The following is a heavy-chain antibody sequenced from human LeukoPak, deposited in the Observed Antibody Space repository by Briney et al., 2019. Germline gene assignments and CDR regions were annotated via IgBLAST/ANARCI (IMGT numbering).Heavy chain of an antibody. V-gene: IGHV3-30*04. Sequence: PGGSLRLSCTVSGFTVSTYTMHWVRQAPGKGLEWVAVVSHDGTTKYYADSVRGRFTISRDNSKNTLYLQMDSLRVDDTAVYYCAREVARPNFFDYWGQGTLVTVAS. CDR3: AREVARPNFFDY. D-gene: IGHD5-12*01. CDR1: GFTVSTYT. CDR2: VSHDGTTK. J-gene: IGHJ4*02.